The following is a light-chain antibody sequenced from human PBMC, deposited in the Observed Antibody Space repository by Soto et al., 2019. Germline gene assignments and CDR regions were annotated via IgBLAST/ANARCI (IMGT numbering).Light chain of an antibody. V-gene: IGKV3-15*01. CDR1: QSVSSN. Sequence: EMVMTQSPATLSVSPGERATLSCRASQSVSSNLAWYQQKPGQAPRLLIYGASTRATGIPARFSGSGSGTEFTLTINCLQSEDSAVYYCQQHNQWPITFGQGTRLEIK. CDR3: QQHNQWPIT. J-gene: IGKJ5*01. CDR2: GAS.